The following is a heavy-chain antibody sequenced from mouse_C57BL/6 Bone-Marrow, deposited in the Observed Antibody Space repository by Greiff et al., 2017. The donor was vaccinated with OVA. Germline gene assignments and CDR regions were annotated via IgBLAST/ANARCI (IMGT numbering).Heavy chain of an antibody. Sequence: QVHLKQSGAELARPGASVKMSCKASGYTFTSYTMHWVKQRPGQGLEWIGYINPSSGYTKYNQKFKDKATLTADKSSSAAYMQLSSLTSEDSAVYYCAYGSRAYWGQGTLVTVSA. CDR2: INPSSGYT. J-gene: IGHJ3*01. V-gene: IGHV1-4*01. CDR1: GYTFTSYT. CDR3: AYGSRAY. D-gene: IGHD1-1*01.